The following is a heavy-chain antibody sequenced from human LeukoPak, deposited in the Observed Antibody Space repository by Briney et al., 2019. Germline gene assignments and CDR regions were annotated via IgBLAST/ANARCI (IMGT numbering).Heavy chain of an antibody. CDR1: GGSISSGGYY. J-gene: IGHJ6*04. CDR3: ARERVPAAPYYYGMDV. CDR2: IYYSGST. Sequence: PSETLSLTCTVSGGSISSGGYYWSWIRQHPGKGLEWIGYIYYSGSTYYNPSLKSRVTISVDTSKNQFSLKLSSVTAADTAVYYCARERVPAAPYYYGMDVWGKGTTVTVSP. D-gene: IGHD2-2*01. V-gene: IGHV4-31*03.